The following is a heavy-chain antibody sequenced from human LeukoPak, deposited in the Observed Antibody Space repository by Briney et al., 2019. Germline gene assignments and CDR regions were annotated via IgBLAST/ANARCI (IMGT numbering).Heavy chain of an antibody. CDR3: ARQGYNHGTFDY. D-gene: IGHD5-18*01. CDR1: GGSISSYY. V-gene: IGHV4-34*01. Sequence: PSETLSLTCTVSGGSISSYYWSWIRQPPGKGLEWIGEINHSGSTNYNPSLKSRVTISVDTSKNQFSLKLSSVTAADTAVYYCARQGYNHGTFDYWGQGTLVTVSS. CDR2: INHSGST. J-gene: IGHJ4*02.